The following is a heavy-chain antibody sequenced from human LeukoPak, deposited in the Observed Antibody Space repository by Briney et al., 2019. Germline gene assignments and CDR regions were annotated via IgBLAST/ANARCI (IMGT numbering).Heavy chain of an antibody. D-gene: IGHD3-22*01. V-gene: IGHV4-59*01. Sequence: PSETLSLTCAVYGGSFSGYYWSWIRQPPGKGLEWIGYIYYSGSTNYNPSLKSRVTISVDTSKNQFSLKLSSVTAADTAVYYCARASTYDSSGYYYFGLDYWGQGTLVTVSS. CDR2: IYYSGST. CDR3: ARASTYDSSGYYYFGLDY. CDR1: GGSFSGYY. J-gene: IGHJ4*02.